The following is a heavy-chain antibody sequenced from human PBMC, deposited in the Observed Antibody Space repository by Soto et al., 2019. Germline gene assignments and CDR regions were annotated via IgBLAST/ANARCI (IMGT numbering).Heavy chain of an antibody. CDR1: GGSISSYY. J-gene: IGHJ3*02. V-gene: IGHV4-59*01. CDR2: IYYSGST. D-gene: IGHD3-10*01. Sequence: QVQLQESGPGLVKPSETLSLTCTVSGGSISSYYWSWIRQPPGKGLEWIWYIYYSGSTNYNTSLKSRVTISVETSKNQFSLKLSSVTAADTAVYYCARRYGSAFDIWGQGTMVTVSS. CDR3: ARRYGSAFDI.